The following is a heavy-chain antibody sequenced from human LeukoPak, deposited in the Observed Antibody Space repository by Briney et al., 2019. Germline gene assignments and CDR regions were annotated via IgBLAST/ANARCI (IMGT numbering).Heavy chain of an antibody. CDR2: IGGGGTL. J-gene: IGHJ4*02. CDR3: ARRRYDWGGDFAN. V-gene: IGHV3-23*01. D-gene: IGHD1-1*01. CDR1: GFTVSSYA. Sequence: PGGSLRLSCAASGFTVSSYAMGCVRQAPGKGLEWVSAIGGGGTLYYADSVKGRFSISRDISKNTLLPQMNSLRAEDTAVYYCARRRYDWGGDFANWGQGTLVTVSS.